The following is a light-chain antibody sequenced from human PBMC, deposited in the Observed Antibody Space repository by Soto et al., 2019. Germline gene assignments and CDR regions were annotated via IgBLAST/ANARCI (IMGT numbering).Light chain of an antibody. V-gene: IGLV2-14*01. CDR3: SSYTSSTTYV. CDR1: SSDVGGYNY. Sequence: QSALTQPASVSGSPGQSITISCTGTSSDVGGYNYVSWYQQHPGKAPKLMIYEVSNRPSGVSNRFSGSKSGNTASLTISGLQAEDEADYYCSSYTSSTTYVLGTATKVTVX. CDR2: EVS. J-gene: IGLJ1*01.